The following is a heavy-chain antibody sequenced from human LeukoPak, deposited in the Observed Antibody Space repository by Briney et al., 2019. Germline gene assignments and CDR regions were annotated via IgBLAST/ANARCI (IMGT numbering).Heavy chain of an antibody. V-gene: IGHV1-18*01. Sequence: ASVKVSCTASGYTFTNYGISWVRQAPGQGLEWMGWISTYNGNTKYAQKLQGRVTMTTDTSTSTAYMELRSLRSDDTAVYYCARDPHQFSSGWSHFDYWGQGALVTVSS. CDR2: ISTYNGNT. J-gene: IGHJ4*02. CDR1: GYTFTNYG. D-gene: IGHD6-19*01. CDR3: ARDPHQFSSGWSHFDY.